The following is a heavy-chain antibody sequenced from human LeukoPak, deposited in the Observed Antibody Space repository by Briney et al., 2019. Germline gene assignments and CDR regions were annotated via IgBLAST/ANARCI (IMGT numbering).Heavy chain of an antibody. CDR2: IYYSGST. D-gene: IGHD4-17*01. V-gene: IGHV4-39*01. Sequence: ASETLSLTCTVPGGSISSSSYYWGWIRQPPGKGLEWIGSIYYSGSTYYNPSLKSRVTISVDTSKNQFSLKLSSVTAADTAVYYCASKGYGDYEYYCYGMDVWGQGTTVTVSS. CDR3: ASKGYGDYEYYCYGMDV. CDR1: GGSISSSSYY. J-gene: IGHJ6*02.